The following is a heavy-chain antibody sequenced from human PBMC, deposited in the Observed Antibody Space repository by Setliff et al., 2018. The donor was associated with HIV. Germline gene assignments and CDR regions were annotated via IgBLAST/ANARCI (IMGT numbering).Heavy chain of an antibody. V-gene: IGHV3-74*01. CDR2: ISSDGSNK. CDR3: AKERRIGVGAPDAFDI. CDR1: GFTFSSYW. J-gene: IGHJ3*02. D-gene: IGHD1-26*01. Sequence: GESLKISCAASGFTFSSYWMHWVRQAPGKGLVWVSRISSDGSNKYYADSVKGRFTISRDNSKNTLYLQMNSLRAEDTAVYYCAKERRIGVGAPDAFDIWGQGTMVTVSS.